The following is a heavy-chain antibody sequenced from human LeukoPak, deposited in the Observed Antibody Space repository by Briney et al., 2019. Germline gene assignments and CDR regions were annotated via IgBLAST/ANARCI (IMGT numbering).Heavy chain of an antibody. V-gene: IGHV4-31*03. D-gene: IGHD3-22*01. CDR2: IYYSGST. CDR1: GGSISSGGYY. Sequence: SQTLSLTCTVSGGSISSGGYYWSWVRQHPGKGLEWIGYIYYSGSTYYNPSLKSRVTISVDTSKNQFSLKLSSVTAADTAVYYCARGSSVNAFDIWGQGTMVTVSS. CDR3: ARGSSVNAFDI. J-gene: IGHJ3*02.